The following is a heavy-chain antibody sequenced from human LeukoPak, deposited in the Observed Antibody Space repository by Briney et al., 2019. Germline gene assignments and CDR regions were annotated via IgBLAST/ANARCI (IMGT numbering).Heavy chain of an antibody. V-gene: IGHV3-48*03. Sequence: QAGGSLRLACAASGFTFSSYEMNWVRQAPGKGLEWVSYISSSGSTIYYAYSMKGRFTISRDNSKNTLYLQMNSLSAEDTAVYYCARGFFGSGSSYDSWQVDYWGQGTLVTVSS. J-gene: IGHJ4*02. D-gene: IGHD3-22*01. CDR3: ARGFFGSGSSYDSWQVDY. CDR1: GFTFSSYE. CDR2: ISSSGSTI.